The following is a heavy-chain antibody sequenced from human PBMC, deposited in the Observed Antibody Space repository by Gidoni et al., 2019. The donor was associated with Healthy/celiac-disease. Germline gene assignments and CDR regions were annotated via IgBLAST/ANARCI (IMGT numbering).Heavy chain of an antibody. CDR2: IKQDGSEK. Sequence: EVQLVESGGGLVQPGGAFGLSFAASGFTFSSYWMCWVRQAPGKGLEWVANIKQDGSEKYYVDSVKGRFTISRDNAKNSLYLQMNSLRAEDTAVYYCARDKFAFDIWGQGTMVTVSS. CDR3: ARDKFAFDI. J-gene: IGHJ3*02. CDR1: GFTFSSYW. V-gene: IGHV3-7*01.